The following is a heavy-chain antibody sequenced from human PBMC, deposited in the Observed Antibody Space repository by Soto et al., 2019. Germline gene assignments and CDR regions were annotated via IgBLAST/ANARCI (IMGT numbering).Heavy chain of an antibody. D-gene: IGHD1-26*01. J-gene: IGHJ3*01. CDR2: VYDSGST. CDR3: VRQAGATGSYSYAV. V-gene: IGHV4-59*02. CDR1: GASVINDY. Sequence: QVQLQESGPGVVKPSETLSLTCTVTGASVINDYWNWIRQPPGKGLEWIGFVYDSGSTSYNSSLKSRLTISVDTSKNQFSLKLSSVTAADTAVYYCVRQAGATGSYSYAVWGQGTMVTVSS.